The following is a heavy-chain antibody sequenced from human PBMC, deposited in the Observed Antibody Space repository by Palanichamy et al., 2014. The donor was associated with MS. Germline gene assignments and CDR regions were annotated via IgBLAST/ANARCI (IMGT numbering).Heavy chain of an antibody. J-gene: IGHJ4*02. V-gene: IGHV3-7*03. CDR2: TNPDGSAE. D-gene: IGHD5-24*01. CDR1: GFTFSTSW. Sequence: VTRGGPLRLSCAASGFTFSTSWMNWVRQAPGKGLEWVANTNPDGSAEYYVDSVKGRFTISRDNAKNSLYLQMNILRAEDTAIYYCTRVSLMAVADHWGQGTLVTASS. CDR3: TRVSLMAVADH.